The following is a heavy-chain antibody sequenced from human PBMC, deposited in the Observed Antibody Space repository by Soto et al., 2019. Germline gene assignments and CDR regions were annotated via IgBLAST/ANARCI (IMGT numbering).Heavy chain of an antibody. Sequence: SVKVSCKASGGTFSSYTISWVRQAPGQGLEWMGRIIPILGIANYAQKFQGRVTITADKSTSTAYMELSSLRSEDTAVYYCAGGDCSSTSCQTINWFDPWGQGTLVTVSS. V-gene: IGHV1-69*02. D-gene: IGHD2-2*01. CDR3: AGGDCSSTSCQTINWFDP. CDR1: GGTFSSYT. J-gene: IGHJ5*02. CDR2: IIPILGIA.